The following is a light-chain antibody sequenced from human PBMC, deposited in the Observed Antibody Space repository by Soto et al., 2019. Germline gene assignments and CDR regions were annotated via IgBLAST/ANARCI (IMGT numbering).Light chain of an antibody. J-gene: IGKJ2*01. CDR3: QQLNSYPPT. CDR1: QGISSY. V-gene: IGKV1-9*01. CDR2: AAS. Sequence: IQLTQSPSSLSASVGDRVTVTCRASQGISSYLAWYQQQPVKAHKLLIYAASTLPRGVSSRFSGSGSGTAVTLTISSLQPDDFATYYCQQLNSYPPTFGQGTKLEIK.